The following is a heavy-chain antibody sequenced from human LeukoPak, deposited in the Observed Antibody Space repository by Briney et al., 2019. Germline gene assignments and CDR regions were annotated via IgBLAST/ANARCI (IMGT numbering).Heavy chain of an antibody. CDR2: IYPDGTT. CDR1: GFTVSDNH. V-gene: IGHV3-53*01. Sequence: GGSLRHSCAASGFTVSDNHLSWVRQAPGKGLEWVSFIYPDGTTYYADSVKGRFTISRDSAKHTMYLQMDSLRAEDTALYYCARGSFLNVWGQGTLVTVSS. J-gene: IGHJ4*02. CDR3: ARGSFLNV.